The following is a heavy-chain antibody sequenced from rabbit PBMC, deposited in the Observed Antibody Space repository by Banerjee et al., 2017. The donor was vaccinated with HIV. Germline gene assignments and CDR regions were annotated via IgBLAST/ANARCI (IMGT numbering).Heavy chain of an antibody. CDR2: IYTGSRST. J-gene: IGHJ4*01. CDR3: ARSGGGSGYDL. D-gene: IGHD1-1*01. CDR1: GFSFSSSYD. V-gene: IGHV1S47*01. Sequence: QEQLVESGGGLVQPEGSLTLTCTASGFSFSSSYDMCWVRQAPGKGLEWIGCIYTGSRSTYYASWAKGRFTISRSTSLNTVTLQMNSLTAADTAAYFCARSGGGSGYDLLRPGTLVSVS.